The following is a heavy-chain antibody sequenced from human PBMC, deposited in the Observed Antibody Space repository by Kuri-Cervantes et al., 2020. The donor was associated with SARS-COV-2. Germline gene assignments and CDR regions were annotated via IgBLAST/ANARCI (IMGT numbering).Heavy chain of an antibody. D-gene: IGHD3-22*01. Sequence: GSLRLSCTVSGGSISSSSYYWSWIRQPPGKGLEWIGYIYYSGSTNYNPSLKSRVTISVDTSKNQFSLKLSSVTAADTAVYYCARTYGLLRYVYYMDVWGKGTAVTVSS. CDR3: ARTYGLLRYVYYMDV. J-gene: IGHJ6*03. CDR2: IYYSGST. CDR1: GGSISSSSYY. V-gene: IGHV4-61*05.